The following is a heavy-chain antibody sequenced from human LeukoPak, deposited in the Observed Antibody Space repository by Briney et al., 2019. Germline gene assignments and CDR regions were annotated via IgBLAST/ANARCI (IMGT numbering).Heavy chain of an antibody. J-gene: IGHJ4*02. V-gene: IGHV3-23*01. CDR1: GFTVSSDY. D-gene: IGHD3-22*01. Sequence: GGSLRLSCAASGFTVSSDYMSWVRQAPGKGLEWVSAISGSGGSTYYADSVKGRFTISRDNSKNTLYLQMNSLRAEDTAVYYCAKDRVSVYYYDSSGYYYFDYWGQGTLVTVSS. CDR3: AKDRVSVYYYDSSGYYYFDY. CDR2: ISGSGGST.